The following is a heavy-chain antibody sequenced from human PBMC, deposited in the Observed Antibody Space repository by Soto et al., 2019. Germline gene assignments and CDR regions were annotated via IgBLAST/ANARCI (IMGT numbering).Heavy chain of an antibody. CDR1: GFSFSDFG. J-gene: IGHJ2*01. CDR2: VSAAGDVQ. V-gene: IGHV3-30*03. CDR3: VREGRFGEWFFDV. D-gene: IGHD3-10*01. Sequence: QVHLVDSGGGVAQPGRSLRLSCVASGFSFSDFGMQWVRQSPGEGLDWVAVVSAAGDVQLYAESVKGMFTISRDNVKTTVYLQMDSLRIEATAVYYCVREGRFGEWFFDVWGRGTLVTVSS.